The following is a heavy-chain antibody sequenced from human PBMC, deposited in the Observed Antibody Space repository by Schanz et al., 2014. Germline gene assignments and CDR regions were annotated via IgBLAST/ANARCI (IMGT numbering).Heavy chain of an antibody. D-gene: IGHD3-10*01. CDR2: ISYDGSSK. Sequence: QVQLVESGGGVVQPGRSLRLSCAASGFTFSKYGVHWVRQAPGKGLEWVALISYDGSSKNHADSVQGRFTISRDNSKNALYLQMDSLRAEDTAVYYCARGIITMVRGGDVGAFDIWGQGTMVTVSS. J-gene: IGHJ3*02. CDR1: GFTFSKYG. CDR3: ARGIITMVRGGDVGAFDI. V-gene: IGHV3-33*01.